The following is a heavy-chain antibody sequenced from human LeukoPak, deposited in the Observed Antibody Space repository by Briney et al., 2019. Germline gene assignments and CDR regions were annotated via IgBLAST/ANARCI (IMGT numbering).Heavy chain of an antibody. CDR3: ARGRVITFGGVIARAEYFQH. D-gene: IGHD3-16*02. J-gene: IGHJ1*01. CDR1: GYTFTSYG. CDR2: ISACNGNT. V-gene: IGHV1-18*01. Sequence: GASVKVSCKASGYTFTSYGISWVRQAPGQGLEWMGWISACNGNTNYAQKLQGRVTMTTDTSTSTAYMELRSLRSDDTAVYYCARGRVITFGGVIARAEYFQHWGQGTLVTVSS.